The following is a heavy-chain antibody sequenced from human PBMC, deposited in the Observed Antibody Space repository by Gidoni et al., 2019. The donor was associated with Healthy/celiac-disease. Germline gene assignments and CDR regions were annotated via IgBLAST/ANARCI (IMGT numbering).Heavy chain of an antibody. D-gene: IGHD4-17*01. CDR1: GGTFSSYA. CDR3: GSRYGGKGNYYYYGMDV. J-gene: IGHJ6*02. Sequence: QLHLVQSGAAVNMPGSSVKFSCKASGGTFSSYALSWVRQSPGQGLEWMGGIIPIFCTENYAQKFKGRVTIIEDKSTSTAYMEMSSMRSEDTAVYYWGSRYGGKGNYYYYGMDVWGQGTTVTVSS. V-gene: IGHV1-69*06. CDR2: IIPIFCTE.